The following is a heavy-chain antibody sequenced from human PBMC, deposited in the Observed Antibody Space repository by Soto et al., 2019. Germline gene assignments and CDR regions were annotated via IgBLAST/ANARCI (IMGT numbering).Heavy chain of an antibody. V-gene: IGHV4-59*11. D-gene: IGHD3-10*01. J-gene: IGHJ3*02. Sequence: SETLSLTCTFSGGSITSISNHYCSWIRQTPGKGLEWIGYMSYSGYTSYNPSLKSRVIISVDTSKNQFSLKLSSVTAADTAVYYCARVWGGAFDIWGQGTMVTVS. CDR3: ARVWGGAFDI. CDR1: GGSITSISNHY. CDR2: MSYSGYT.